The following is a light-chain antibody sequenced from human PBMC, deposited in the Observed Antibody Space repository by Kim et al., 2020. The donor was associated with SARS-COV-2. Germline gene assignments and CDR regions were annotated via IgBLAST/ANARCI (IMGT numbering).Light chain of an antibody. V-gene: IGLV3-1*01. Sequence: YELTQPPSVSVSPGQTASITCSGDKLGDKYACWYQQKPGQSPVLVIYQDTKRPSGIPERFSGSNSGNTATLTISGTQAMDEADYYCQAWDSSTVVFGGGT. CDR1: KLGDKY. CDR2: QDT. J-gene: IGLJ2*01. CDR3: QAWDSSTVV.